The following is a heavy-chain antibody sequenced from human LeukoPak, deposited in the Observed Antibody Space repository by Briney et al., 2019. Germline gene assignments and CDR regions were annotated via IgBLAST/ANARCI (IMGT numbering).Heavy chain of an antibody. D-gene: IGHD2-21*02. V-gene: IGHV1-2*06. CDR3: ARGVTHYFDY. CDR2: INPNSGGT. Sequence: ASLKVSCTACGYTFTGYYIHWVRQAPGQGLEWMGRINPNSGGTNYAQKFQGRVTMTRDTSISTAYMELSRLRSDDTAVYYCARGVTHYFDYWGQGTLVTVSS. J-gene: IGHJ4*02. CDR1: GYTFTGYY.